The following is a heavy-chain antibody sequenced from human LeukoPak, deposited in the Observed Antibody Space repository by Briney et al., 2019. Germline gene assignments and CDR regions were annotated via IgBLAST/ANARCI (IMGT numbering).Heavy chain of an antibody. D-gene: IGHD4-11*01. CDR3: VSRLVPGLS. J-gene: IGHJ4*02. Sequence: SGGSLRLSCAASGFTFSDYWMTWVRQAPGKGLEWVANIKGDGSQEYYVDSVKGRFTISRDNAKNSLYLQLNSLRAEDTAVYYCVSRLVPGLSWGQGTLVTVSS. CDR1: GFTFSDYW. CDR2: IKGDGSQE. V-gene: IGHV3-7*01.